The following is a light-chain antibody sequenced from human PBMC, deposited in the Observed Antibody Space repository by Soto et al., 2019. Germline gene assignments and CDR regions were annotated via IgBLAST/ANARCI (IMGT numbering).Light chain of an antibody. CDR3: QQYGGSPFT. CDR1: QSVSVNS. Sequence: EIVLTQSPGTLTLSPGXRATLSCRASQSVSVNSLAWYQQKGGQAPRLLIYAASTRATGVPDRFSGSGSGTDFALTISRLETEDFAVYYCQQYGGSPFTFGPGTKVDIK. V-gene: IGKV3-20*01. J-gene: IGKJ3*01. CDR2: AAS.